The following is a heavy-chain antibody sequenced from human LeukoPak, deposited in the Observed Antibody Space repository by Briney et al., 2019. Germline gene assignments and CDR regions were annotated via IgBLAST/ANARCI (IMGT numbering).Heavy chain of an antibody. CDR3: ARECAYSAFDI. D-gene: IGHD2-15*01. CDR1: GFTFGSYW. V-gene: IGHV3-74*01. CDR2: IDSDGSST. Sequence: PGGSLTLSCAPSGFTFGSYWMHWVRQAPGKGLVWVSRIDSDGSSTTYADSVKGRLTISRDNAKHTVYLQMNSLRAEDTAIYYCARECAYSAFDIWGQGTMVTVSS. J-gene: IGHJ3*02.